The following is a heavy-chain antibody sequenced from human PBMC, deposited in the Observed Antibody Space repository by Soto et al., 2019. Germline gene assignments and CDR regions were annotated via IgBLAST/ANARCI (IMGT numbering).Heavy chain of an antibody. CDR1: GGTFSSYT. Sequence: ASVKVSCKASGGTFSSYTISWVRQAPGQGLEWMGRIIPILGIANYAQKFQGRVTITADKSTGTAYMELSSLRSEDTAVYYCARDRVGSYWGYYFDYWGQGTLVTVSS. V-gene: IGHV1-69*04. CDR2: IIPILGIA. J-gene: IGHJ4*02. D-gene: IGHD1-26*01. CDR3: ARDRVGSYWGYYFDY.